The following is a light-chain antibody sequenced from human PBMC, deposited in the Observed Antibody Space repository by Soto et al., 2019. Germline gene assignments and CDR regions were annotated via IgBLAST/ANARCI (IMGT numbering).Light chain of an antibody. J-gene: IGKJ1*01. Sequence: DIQMTQSPSSLSASAGDRVTIICRASQNVNHYLNWYQQKPGKAPRLLIYGISRLQSGVPSRFSGSGSGTEISLTISSLQSEDSGTYYCQQTYGPWTFGQGTKVEI. CDR3: QQTYGPWT. CDR1: QNVNHY. V-gene: IGKV1-39*01. CDR2: GIS.